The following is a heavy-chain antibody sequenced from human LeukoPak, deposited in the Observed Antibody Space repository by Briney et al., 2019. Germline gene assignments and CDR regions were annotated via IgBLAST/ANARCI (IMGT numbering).Heavy chain of an antibody. D-gene: IGHD6-13*01. J-gene: IGHJ4*02. CDR2: INPNSGGT. CDR3: ARASIAAAGTGGGY. V-gene: IGHV1-2*02. Sequence: ASVKVSCKASGYTFTNYDINWVRQAPGQGLEWMGWINPNSGGTNYAQKFQGRVTMTRDTSISTAYMELSRLRSDDTAVYYCARASIAAAGTGGGYWGQGTLVTVSS. CDR1: GYTFTNYD.